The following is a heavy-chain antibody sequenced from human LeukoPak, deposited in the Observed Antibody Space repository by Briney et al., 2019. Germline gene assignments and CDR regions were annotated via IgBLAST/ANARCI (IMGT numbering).Heavy chain of an antibody. Sequence: PGGSLRLSCAASGFTFSSYAMSWVRQAPGKGLEWVSAISGSGGSTYYADSVKGRFTFSRDNSKNTLFLQMNSLRADDTAVYYCAKQRVGYCSSISCGFDYWGQGTLVTVSS. CDR1: GFTFSSYA. V-gene: IGHV3-23*01. D-gene: IGHD2-2*01. J-gene: IGHJ4*02. CDR3: AKQRVGYCSSISCGFDY. CDR2: ISGSGGST.